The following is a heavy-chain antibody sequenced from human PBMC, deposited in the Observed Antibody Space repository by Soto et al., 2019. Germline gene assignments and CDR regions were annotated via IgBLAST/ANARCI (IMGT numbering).Heavy chain of an antibody. Sequence: EVQLVESGGGLIQPGGSLRLSCAASGFTCSSYWMSWVRQAPRKGLEWVANIKQDGSEKYYVDSVKGRFTISRDNAKNSLYLQMNSLRAEDTTVYYCARTWSPYYYYYGMDVWGQGTTVSVSS. D-gene: IGHD2-8*02. V-gene: IGHV3-7*05. CDR3: ARTWSPYYYYYGMDV. CDR1: GFTCSSYW. J-gene: IGHJ6*02. CDR2: IKQDGSEK.